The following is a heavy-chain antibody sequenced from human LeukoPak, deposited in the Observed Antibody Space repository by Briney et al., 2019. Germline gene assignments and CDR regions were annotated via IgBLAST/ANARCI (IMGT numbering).Heavy chain of an antibody. J-gene: IGHJ4*02. V-gene: IGHV1-69*05. D-gene: IGHD1-26*01. CDR3: ARDFSGSRGRFDY. CDR1: GGTFSSYA. Sequence: ASVEVSCKASGGTFSSYAISWVRQAPGQGLEWMGRIIPIFGTANYAQKFQGRVTITTDESTSTAYMELSSLRSEDTAVYYCARDFSGSRGRFDYWGQGTLVTVSS. CDR2: IIPIFGTA.